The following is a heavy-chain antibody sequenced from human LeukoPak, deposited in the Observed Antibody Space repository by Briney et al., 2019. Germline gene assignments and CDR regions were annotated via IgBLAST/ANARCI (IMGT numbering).Heavy chain of an antibody. CDR3: ARYCSSPTCYTRGGDY. J-gene: IGHJ4*02. V-gene: IGHV4-38-2*02. D-gene: IGHD2-2*02. CDR1: GYSITSGYY. CDR2: IYYTGNT. Sequence: SETLSLTCSVSGYSITSGYYWGWIRRPPEKGLEWIVSIYYTGNTFYDPSFNRRVTIAVATAKNQFSLSLSSVTAADTAVYYCARYCSSPTCYTRGGDYWGQGTLVTVSS.